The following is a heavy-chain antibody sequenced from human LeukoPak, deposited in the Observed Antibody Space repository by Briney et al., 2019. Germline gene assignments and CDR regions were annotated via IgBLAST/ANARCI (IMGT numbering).Heavy chain of an antibody. Sequence: SETLSLTCAVYGGSSSGYYWSWIRQPPGKGLEWIGEINHSGSTNYNPSLKSRVTISVDTSKNQFSLKLSSVTAADTAVYYCARQVTDYWGQGTLVTVSS. J-gene: IGHJ4*02. CDR1: GGSSSGYY. V-gene: IGHV4-34*01. D-gene: IGHD4-11*01. CDR3: ARQVTDY. CDR2: INHSGST.